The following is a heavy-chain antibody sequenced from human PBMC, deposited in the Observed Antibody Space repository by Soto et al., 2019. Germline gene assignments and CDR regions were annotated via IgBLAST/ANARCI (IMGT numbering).Heavy chain of an antibody. V-gene: IGHV3-33*08. CDR1: GFTFSSYG. J-gene: IGHJ4*02. D-gene: IGHD4-17*01. CDR3: ASYDYGAGYFDY. Sequence: GGSLRLSCAAAGFTFSSYGMHWVRQAPGKGLEWVAVIWYDGSNKYYADSVKGRFTISRDNSKNTLYLQMNSLRAEDTAVYYCASYDYGAGYFDYWGQGTLVTVSS. CDR2: IWYDGSNK.